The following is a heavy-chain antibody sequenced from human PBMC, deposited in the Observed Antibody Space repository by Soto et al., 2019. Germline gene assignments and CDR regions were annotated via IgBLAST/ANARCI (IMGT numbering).Heavy chain of an antibody. V-gene: IGHV5-51*01. Sequence: GESLKISCKGSGYSFTSYWIGWVRQMPGKGLEWMGIIYPGDSDTRYSPSFQGQVTISADKSISTAYLQWSSLKASDTAMYYCARSPGLATGIYYYYYMDVWGKGTTVTVSS. J-gene: IGHJ6*03. CDR2: IYPGDSDT. CDR1: GYSFTSYW. D-gene: IGHD5-12*01. CDR3: ARSPGLATGIYYYYYMDV.